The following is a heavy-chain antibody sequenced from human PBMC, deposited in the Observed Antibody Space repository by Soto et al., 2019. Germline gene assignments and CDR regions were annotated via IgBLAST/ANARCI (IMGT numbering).Heavy chain of an antibody. V-gene: IGHV2-5*02. CDR3: ARHEYSSSSWFDP. J-gene: IGHJ5*02. CDR1: GFSLSTSGVG. CDR2: IYWDDGK. Sequence: SGPTLVNPTQTLTLTCTFSGFSLSTSGVGVGWIRQPPGKSLEWLALIYWDDGKRYTPILKGRLTITKDTSKNQVIITTTTMDPVYTSTYCCARHEYSSSSWFDPWGQGTLVTVSS. D-gene: IGHD6-6*01.